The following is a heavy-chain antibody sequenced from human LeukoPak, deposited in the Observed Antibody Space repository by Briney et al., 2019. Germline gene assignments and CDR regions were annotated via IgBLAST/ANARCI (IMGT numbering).Heavy chain of an antibody. J-gene: IGHJ6*03. CDR3: ARSLWLDPDYYYYYMDV. V-gene: IGHV1-69*05. CDR2: IIPIFGTA. D-gene: IGHD6-19*01. CDR1: GGTFSSYA. Sequence: SVKVSCKASGGTFSSYAISWVRQAPGQRLEWMGGIIPIFGTANYAQKFQGRVTITTDESTSTAYMELSSLRSEDTAVYYCARSLWLDPDYYYYYMDVWGKGTTVTVSS.